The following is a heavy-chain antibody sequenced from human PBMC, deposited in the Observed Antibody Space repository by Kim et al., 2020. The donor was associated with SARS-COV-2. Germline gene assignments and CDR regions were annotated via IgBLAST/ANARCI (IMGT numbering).Heavy chain of an antibody. Sequence: ASVKVSCKASGYTFTSYGISWVRQAPGQGLEWMGWISAYNGNTNYAQKLQGRVTMTTDTSTSTAYMELRSLRSDDTAVYYCARVLRYFDWLVHGMDVWGQGTTVTVSS. CDR1: GYTFTSYG. V-gene: IGHV1-18*01. J-gene: IGHJ6*02. D-gene: IGHD3-9*01. CDR3: ARVLRYFDWLVHGMDV. CDR2: ISAYNGNT.